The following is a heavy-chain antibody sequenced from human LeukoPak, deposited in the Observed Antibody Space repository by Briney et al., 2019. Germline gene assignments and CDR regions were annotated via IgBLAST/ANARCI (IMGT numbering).Heavy chain of an antibody. Sequence: SQTLSLTCTVSGGSISSGGYYWSWIRQHPGKGLEWIAYIYYSGSTYYTPSLKSRVTISLDTSKNQFSLKLSSVTAADTGVYYCGRSGAVRGDCWGQGTLVTVSS. J-gene: IGHJ4*02. CDR2: IYYSGST. CDR1: GGSISSGGYY. D-gene: IGHD3-3*01. V-gene: IGHV4-31*03. CDR3: GRSGAVRGDC.